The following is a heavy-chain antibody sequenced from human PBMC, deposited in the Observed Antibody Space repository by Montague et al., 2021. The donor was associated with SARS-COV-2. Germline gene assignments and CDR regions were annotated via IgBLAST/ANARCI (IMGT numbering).Heavy chain of an antibody. V-gene: IGHV4-34*01. CDR2: SNHRGST. D-gene: IGHD3-16*01. Sequence: SETLSLTCAVYGGSFSNYYWSWIRQPPGKGLEWIGESNHRGSTNYNPSLQSRLTISIDKSRNHLSLNLTSVTAADTAIYYCALPLGGARFDPWGQGILVTVSS. J-gene: IGHJ5*02. CDR1: GGSFSNYY. CDR3: ALPLGGARFDP.